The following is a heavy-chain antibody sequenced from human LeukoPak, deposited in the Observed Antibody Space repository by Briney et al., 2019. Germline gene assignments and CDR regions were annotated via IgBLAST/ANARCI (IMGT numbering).Heavy chain of an antibody. V-gene: IGHV3-23*01. CDR3: AKDLARITMIVVVDY. D-gene: IGHD3-22*01. CDR1: GFTFSSYA. CDR2: ISGSGGST. Sequence: AGGSLRLSCAASGFTFSSYAMSWVRQAPGKGLEWVSAISGSGGSTYYADSVKGRFTISRDNSKNTLYLQMNSLRAEDTAVYYCAKDLARITMIVVVDYWGQGTLVTVSS. J-gene: IGHJ4*02.